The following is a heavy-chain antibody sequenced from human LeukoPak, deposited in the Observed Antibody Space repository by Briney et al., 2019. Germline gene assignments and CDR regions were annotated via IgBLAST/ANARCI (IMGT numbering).Heavy chain of an antibody. Sequence: SQALSLTCAISGDSVSSNIAAWNWIRQSPSRGLEWLGRTYYRSKWSNDYAVSVKSRITINPDTSKNQFSLQLNSVTPEDTAVYYCARGQSSSSDFTFDYWGQPTHLTVCS. CDR2: TYYRSKWSN. V-gene: IGHV6-1*01. J-gene: IGHJ4*02. CDR1: GDSVSSNIAA. D-gene: IGHD6-6*01. CDR3: ARGQSSSSDFTFDY.